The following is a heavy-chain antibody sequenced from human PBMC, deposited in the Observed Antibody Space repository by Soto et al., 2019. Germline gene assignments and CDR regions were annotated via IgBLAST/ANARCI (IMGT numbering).Heavy chain of an antibody. CDR1: GGTFSSYT. D-gene: IGHD5-18*01. J-gene: IGHJ2*01. V-gene: IGHV1-69*02. CDR2: IIPILGIA. CDR3: AKKGYSYGYGWYFDL. Sequence: ASVKVSCKASGGTFSSYTISWVRQAPGQGLEWMGRIIPILGIANYAQKFQGRVTITAGKSTSTAYMELSSLRSEDTAVYYCAKKGYSYGYGWYFDLWGRGTLVTVSS.